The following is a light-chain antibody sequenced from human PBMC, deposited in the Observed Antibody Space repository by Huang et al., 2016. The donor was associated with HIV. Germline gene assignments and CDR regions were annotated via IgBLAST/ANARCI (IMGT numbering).Light chain of an antibody. Sequence: DIVMTQSPDSLAVSLGERATINCKSSQSVLSRHTNKPYLAWYQQRPGQSPTLLIYWASTRRSGVPDRFSASGSGTHFTLTISSLQAEDVAFYYCQQYYISPPTFGQGTKLEI. J-gene: IGKJ2*01. CDR2: WAS. CDR1: QSVLSRHTNKPY. CDR3: QQYYISPPT. V-gene: IGKV4-1*01.